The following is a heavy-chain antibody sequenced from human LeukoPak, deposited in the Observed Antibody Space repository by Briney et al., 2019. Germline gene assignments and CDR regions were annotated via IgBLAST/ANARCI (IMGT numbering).Heavy chain of an antibody. V-gene: IGHV4-38-2*02. CDR3: ARDDYGHP. D-gene: IGHD4-17*01. J-gene: IGHJ5*02. Sequence: PSETLSLTCTVSGYSISSGYYWGWIRQPPGKGLEWIGSIYHSGSTYYNPSLKSRVTISLDMSKNQFSVKLSSVTAADTAVYYCARDDYGHPWGQGTLVTVSS. CDR1: GYSISSGYY. CDR2: IYHSGST.